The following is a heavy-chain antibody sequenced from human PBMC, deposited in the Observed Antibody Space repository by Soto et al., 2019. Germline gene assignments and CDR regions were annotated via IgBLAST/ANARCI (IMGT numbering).Heavy chain of an antibody. V-gene: IGHV3-23*01. CDR3: ADGLTMLRGANPPHY. Sequence: EVQLLESGGGLVQPGGSLRLSCAASGFTFSNYAMNWVRQAPGKGLEWVSAISGRGGSTYYADSVRGRFTISRDNSKNTLYLQMNSLRAEDTAVYYCADGLTMLRGANPPHYWGQGTLVTVSS. D-gene: IGHD3-10*01. CDR2: ISGRGGST. J-gene: IGHJ4*02. CDR1: GFTFSNYA.